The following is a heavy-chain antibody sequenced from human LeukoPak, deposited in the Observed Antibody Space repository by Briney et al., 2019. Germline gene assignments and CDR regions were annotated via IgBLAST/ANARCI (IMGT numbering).Heavy chain of an antibody. CDR2: IIPIFGTA. D-gene: IGHD3-10*01. V-gene: IGHV1-69*05. CDR1: GGTFSSYA. Sequence: ASVKVSCKASGGTFSSYAISWVRQAPGQGLEWMGGIIPIFGTANYAQKFQGRVTITTDESTSTAYMELSSLRSEDTAVYYCARASYYYGSGSSPGAFDIWGQGTMVTVSS. CDR3: ARASYYYGSGSSPGAFDI. J-gene: IGHJ3*02.